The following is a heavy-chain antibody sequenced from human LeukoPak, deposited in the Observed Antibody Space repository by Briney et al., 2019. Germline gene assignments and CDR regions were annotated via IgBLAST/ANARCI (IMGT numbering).Heavy chain of an antibody. CDR3: ARVNRCSSTSCYPYSLAQYYFDY. J-gene: IGHJ4*02. CDR1: GGSFSGYY. D-gene: IGHD2-2*01. V-gene: IGHV4-34*01. Sequence: SETLSLTCAVYGGSFSGYYWSWIRQPPGKGLEWIGEINHSGSTNYNPSLKSRVTISVDTSKNQFSLKLSSVTAADTAVYYCARVNRCSSTSCYPYSLAQYYFDYWGQGTLVTVSS. CDR2: INHSGST.